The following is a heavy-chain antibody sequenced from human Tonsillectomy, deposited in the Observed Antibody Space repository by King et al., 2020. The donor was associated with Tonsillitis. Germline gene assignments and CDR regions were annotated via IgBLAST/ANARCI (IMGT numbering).Heavy chain of an antibody. J-gene: IGHJ4*02. V-gene: IGHV3-7*01. D-gene: IGHD2-8*01. Sequence: VQLVESGGGLVQPGGSLRLSCAASGFSFNEFWMTWVRQAPGKGLEWVANIKHDGSDEYYVDSVKGRFTISRDNAKHSLFLQINSLRAEDTAVYYCARDQGTYTNDAMFWGRGPLVTVSS. CDR1: GFSFNEFW. CDR2: IKHDGSDE. CDR3: ARDQGTYTNDAMF.